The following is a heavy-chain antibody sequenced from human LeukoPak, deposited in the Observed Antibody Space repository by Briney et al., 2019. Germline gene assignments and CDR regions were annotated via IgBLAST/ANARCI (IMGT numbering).Heavy chain of an antibody. Sequence: QPGGSLRLSCAASGFTFSSYGMHWVRQAPGKGLEGVAVISYDGSNKYYADSVKGRFTISRDNSKNTLYLQMNSLRAEDTAVYYCAKDYDILTGYFDYWGQGTLVTVSS. CDR3: AKDYDILTGYFDY. J-gene: IGHJ4*02. V-gene: IGHV3-30*18. CDR1: GFTFSSYG. D-gene: IGHD3-9*01. CDR2: ISYDGSNK.